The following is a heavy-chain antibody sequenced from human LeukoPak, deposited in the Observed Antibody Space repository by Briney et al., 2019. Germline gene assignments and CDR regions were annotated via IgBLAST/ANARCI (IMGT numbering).Heavy chain of an antibody. Sequence: GGSLRLSCAASGFTFSSYSMNWVRQAPGKGLEWVSSISSSSSYIYYADSVKGRFTISRDNAKNSLYLQMNSLRAEDTAVYYCANGLWDYYYYMDVWGQGTLVTVSS. CDR1: GFTFSSYS. V-gene: IGHV3-21*01. D-gene: IGHD3-16*01. CDR2: ISSSSSYI. CDR3: ANGLWDYYYYMDV. J-gene: IGHJ6*03.